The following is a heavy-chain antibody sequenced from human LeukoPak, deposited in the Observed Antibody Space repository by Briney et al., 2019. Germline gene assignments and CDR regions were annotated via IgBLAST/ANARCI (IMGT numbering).Heavy chain of an antibody. CDR3: ARGGVRYSSSWGY. D-gene: IGHD6-6*01. V-gene: IGHV3-30-3*01. CDR1: GFTFSSYA. J-gene: IGHJ4*02. CDR2: ISYDGSNK. Sequence: GGSLRLSCAASGFTFSSYAMHWVRQAPGKGLEWVAVISYDGSNKYYADSVKGRFTISRDNSKNTLYLQMSSLRAEDTAVYYCARGGVRYSSSWGYWGQGTLVTVSS.